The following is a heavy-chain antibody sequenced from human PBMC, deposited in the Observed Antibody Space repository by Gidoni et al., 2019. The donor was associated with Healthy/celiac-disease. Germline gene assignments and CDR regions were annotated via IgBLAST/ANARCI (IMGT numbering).Heavy chain of an antibody. CDR3: AKDLGLLWFGELSF. CDR2: ISGSGGST. CDR1: GFTFSSYA. V-gene: IGHV3-23*01. Sequence: EVQLLESGGGSVQPGGSRRLSCAASGFTFSSYAMSWVRQAPGKGLEWVSAISGSGGSTYYADSVKGRFTISRDNSKNTLYLQMNSLRAEDTAVYYCAKDLGLLWFGELSFWGQGTLVTVSS. D-gene: IGHD3-10*01. J-gene: IGHJ4*02.